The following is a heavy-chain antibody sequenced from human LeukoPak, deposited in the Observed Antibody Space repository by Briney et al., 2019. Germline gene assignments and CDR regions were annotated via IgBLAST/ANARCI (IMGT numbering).Heavy chain of an antibody. CDR3: AMGFGELSIHDY. V-gene: IGHV4-38-2*02. CDR1: GYSISSGYY. Sequence: SETLSLTYTVSGYSISSGYYWGWIRQPPGKGLEWIGSIYHSGSTYYNPSLKSRVTISVDTSKNQFSLKLSSVTAADTAVYYCAMGFGELSIHDYWGQGTLVTVSS. J-gene: IGHJ4*02. D-gene: IGHD3-10*01. CDR2: IYHSGST.